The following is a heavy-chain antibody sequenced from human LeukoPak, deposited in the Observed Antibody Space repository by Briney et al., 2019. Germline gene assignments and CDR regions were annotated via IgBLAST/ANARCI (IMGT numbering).Heavy chain of an antibody. CDR2: INPNSGGT. J-gene: IGHJ5*02. Sequence: ASVKVSCKASGYTFIGFFIHWVRQAPGQGLEWMGWINPNSGGTNYAQKFQGRVTMTRDTSINTAYMELSSLRSDDTAVFYCARAHLIAAPGYNWFDPWGQGTLVTVSS. CDR1: GYTFIGFF. D-gene: IGHD6-13*01. V-gene: IGHV1-2*02. CDR3: ARAHLIAAPGYNWFDP.